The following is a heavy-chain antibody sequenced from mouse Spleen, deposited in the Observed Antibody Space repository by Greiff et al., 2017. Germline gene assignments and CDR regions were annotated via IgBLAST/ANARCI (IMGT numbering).Heavy chain of an antibody. Sequence: QVQLQQSGPELVKPGASVKISCKASGYSFTSYYIHWVKQRPGQGLEWIGWIYPGSGNTKYNEKFKGKATLTADTSSSTAYMQLSSLTSEDSAVYYCARLLGYDDGFAYWGQGTLVTVSA. CDR3: ARLLGYDDGFAY. CDR2: IYPGSGNT. V-gene: IGHV1-66*01. CDR1: GYSFTSYY. J-gene: IGHJ3*01. D-gene: IGHD2-2*01.